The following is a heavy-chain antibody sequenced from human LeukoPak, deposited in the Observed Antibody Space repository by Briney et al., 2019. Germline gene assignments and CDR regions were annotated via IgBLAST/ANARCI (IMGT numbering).Heavy chain of an antibody. D-gene: IGHD5-18*01. J-gene: IGHJ4*02. CDR1: GFTFSSST. Sequence: GGSLRLSCAASGFTFSSSTMSWGRQAPGEGLEWVSAISNNGGYTYYADSVQGRFTISRDNSKSTLCLQMNSLKAEDTAVYYCAKHSYGIDYWGQGTLVTVSS. CDR3: AKHSYGIDY. CDR2: ISNNGGYT. V-gene: IGHV3-23*01.